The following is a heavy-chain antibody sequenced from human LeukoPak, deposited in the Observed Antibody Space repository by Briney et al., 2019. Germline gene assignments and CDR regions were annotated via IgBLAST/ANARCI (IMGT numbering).Heavy chain of an antibody. CDR1: GGSIRRSSYY. CDR3: ARDRSSSDYYYYMDV. Sequence: SETLSLTCTVSGGSIRRSSYYWGWIRQPPGKGLEWIGSMYYSGSTYYNPSLKSRVTISVDTSKNQFSLKLSSVTAADTAVYYCARDRSSSDYYYYMDVWGKGTTVTVSS. V-gene: IGHV4-39*07. J-gene: IGHJ6*03. CDR2: MYYSGST. D-gene: IGHD6-6*01.